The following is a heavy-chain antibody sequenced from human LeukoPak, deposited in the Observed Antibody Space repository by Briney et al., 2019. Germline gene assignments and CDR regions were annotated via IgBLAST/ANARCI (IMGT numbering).Heavy chain of an antibody. Sequence: GGSLRLSCAASGFSFSNSWMHWVRQAPGKGLEWVSAISGSAGSTHYADSVKGRLTISRDNSKNTLYLQMNSLRAEDTAVYYCAKDRALYGDYGYYFDFWGQGALVTVSS. D-gene: IGHD4-17*01. V-gene: IGHV3-23*01. CDR3: AKDRALYGDYGYYFDF. CDR1: GFSFSNSW. J-gene: IGHJ4*02. CDR2: ISGSAGST.